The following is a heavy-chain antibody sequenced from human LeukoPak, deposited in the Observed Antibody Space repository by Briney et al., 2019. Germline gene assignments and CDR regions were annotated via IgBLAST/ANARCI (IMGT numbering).Heavy chain of an antibody. V-gene: IGHV3-74*01. Sequence: GGSLRLSCAASGFTFSSYWMHCVRDAPGEGLVWVSRINTEGSSTSYADSVKGRFTISRDNAKNTLYLQMNSLRAEATAVYYCARDADYDFWSGYLGYWGQGTLVTVSS. D-gene: IGHD3-3*01. CDR1: GFTFSSYW. J-gene: IGHJ4*02. CDR3: ARDADYDFWSGYLGY. CDR2: INTEGSST.